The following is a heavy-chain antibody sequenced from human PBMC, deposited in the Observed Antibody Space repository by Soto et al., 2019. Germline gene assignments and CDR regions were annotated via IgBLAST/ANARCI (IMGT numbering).Heavy chain of an antibody. CDR3: SRGNDAYKGGRT. D-gene: IGHD1-1*01. V-gene: IGHV4-34*01. CDR1: DGSLSDDY. J-gene: IGHJ5*02. Sequence: SETLSLTCAVYDGSLSDDYYTWTRQSPGKGLEWIGEIHSSGSTYYNPSLKTRVTLSQYTSKKQFSLNLISVTAADTGEYYCSRGNDAYKGGRTWGQGTLVTVSS. CDR2: IHSSGST.